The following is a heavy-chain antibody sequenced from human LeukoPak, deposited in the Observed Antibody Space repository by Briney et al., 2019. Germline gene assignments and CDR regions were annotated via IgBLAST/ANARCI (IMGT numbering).Heavy chain of an antibody. J-gene: IGHJ4*02. Sequence: ASVKVSCKASGYTFTGYYMHWVRQAPGQGLGWMGWINPNSGGTNYAQKFQGRVTMTRDTSISTAYMELSRLRSDDTAVYYCARELGYCSSTSCPPGYWGQGTLVTVSS. D-gene: IGHD2-2*01. V-gene: IGHV1-2*02. CDR2: INPNSGGT. CDR1: GYTFTGYY. CDR3: ARELGYCSSTSCPPGY.